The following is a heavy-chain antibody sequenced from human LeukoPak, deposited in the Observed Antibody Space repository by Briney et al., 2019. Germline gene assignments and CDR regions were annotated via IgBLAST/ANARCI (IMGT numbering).Heavy chain of an antibody. V-gene: IGHV3-30*03. CDR3: ARVPLHPTISHFDY. CDR2: ISYDGRDK. D-gene: IGHD1-14*01. CDR1: GFTFSSFG. Sequence: PGGSLRLSCAASGFTFSSFGMHWVRQAPGKGLEWVAVISYDGRDKHDADSVKGRFTMSRHNSQNTLYLQMDSLRAEDTAVYYCARVPLHPTISHFDYWGQGTLVTVSS. J-gene: IGHJ4*02.